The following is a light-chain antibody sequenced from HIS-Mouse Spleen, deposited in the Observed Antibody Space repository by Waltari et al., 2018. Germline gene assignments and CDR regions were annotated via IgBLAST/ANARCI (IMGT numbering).Light chain of an antibody. CDR3: YSTDSSGNHRV. V-gene: IGLV3-10*01. Sequence: SYELTQPPSVSVSPGQTARITCSGDALPKKYAYWYQQKLGQAPVLVIYEDSKQPSGIPERFSGSSSGTMATLTISGAQVEDEADYYCYSTDSSGNHRVFGGGTKLTVL. CDR1: ALPKKY. CDR2: EDS. J-gene: IGLJ2*01.